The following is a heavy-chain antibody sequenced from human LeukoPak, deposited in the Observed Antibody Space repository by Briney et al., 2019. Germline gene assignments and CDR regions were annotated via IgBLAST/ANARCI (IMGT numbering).Heavy chain of an antibody. CDR1: GFTFSNYN. J-gene: IGHJ4*02. Sequence: GGSLRLSCAASGFTFSNYNMNWVRRTPGKGLEWVSSITRDSIYTFYADSVKGRFTISRDNSKNTLYLQMNSLRAEDTAVYYCAKDIVVVVAATASFDYWGQGTLVTVSS. D-gene: IGHD2-15*01. CDR2: ITRDSIYT. CDR3: AKDIVVVVAATASFDY. V-gene: IGHV3-21*04.